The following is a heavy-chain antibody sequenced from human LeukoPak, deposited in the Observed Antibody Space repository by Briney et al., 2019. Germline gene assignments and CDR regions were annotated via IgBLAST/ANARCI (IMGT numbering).Heavy chain of an antibody. D-gene: IGHD3-3*01. Sequence: PSETLSLTCSVSGDSISSSTYYWGWIRQPPGKGLEWIGSIFYSGSTYYNSSLKSRVNISVDTSKNQFSLKLSSVTAADTAVYYCARHWSRVGWSDPWGQGTLVTVSS. CDR1: GDSISSSTYY. J-gene: IGHJ5*02. CDR3: ARHWSRVGWSDP. CDR2: IFYSGST. V-gene: IGHV4-39*01.